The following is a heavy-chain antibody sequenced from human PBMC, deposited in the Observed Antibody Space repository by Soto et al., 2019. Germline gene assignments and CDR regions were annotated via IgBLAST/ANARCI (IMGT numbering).Heavy chain of an antibody. CDR3: ARVPGTAMGDFDP. D-gene: IGHD5-18*01. CDR2: IIPIFGTA. Sequence: SVKVSCKASGGTFSSYAISWVRQAPGQGLEWMGGIIPIFGTANYAQKFQGRVTITADESTSTAYMELSSLRSEDTAVYYCARVPGTAMGDFDPWGQGTLVTVSS. J-gene: IGHJ5*02. CDR1: GGTFSSYA. V-gene: IGHV1-69*13.